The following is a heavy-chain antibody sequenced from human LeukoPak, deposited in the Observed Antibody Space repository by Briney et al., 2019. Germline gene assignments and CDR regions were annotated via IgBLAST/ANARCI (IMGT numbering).Heavy chain of an antibody. CDR3: ARARLGYYDSSGYNRYGDAFDI. CDR1: GGSISSSGSY. V-gene: IGHV4-39*01. J-gene: IGHJ3*02. CDR2: IYYSGST. D-gene: IGHD3-22*01. Sequence: SETLSLTCSVSGGSISSSGSYWGWIRQPPGKGLEWIGTIYYSGSTYYNPSLKSRVTMSVDTSKDQFSLKLRSVTAADTAVYYCARARLGYYDSSGYNRYGDAFDIWGQGTMVTVSS.